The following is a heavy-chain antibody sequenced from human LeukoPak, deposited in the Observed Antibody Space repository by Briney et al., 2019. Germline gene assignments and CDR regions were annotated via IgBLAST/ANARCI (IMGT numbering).Heavy chain of an antibody. Sequence: GGSLRLSCAASGFAFSDYWMSWVRQAPGKGLEWVSVIYSGGSTYYADSVKGRFTISRDNSKNTLYLQMNSLRAEDTAVYYCARDIVVSSGSDYWGQGTLVTVSS. CDR3: ARDIVVSSGSDY. D-gene: IGHD6-19*01. CDR1: GFAFSDYW. J-gene: IGHJ4*02. V-gene: IGHV3-66*02. CDR2: IYSGGST.